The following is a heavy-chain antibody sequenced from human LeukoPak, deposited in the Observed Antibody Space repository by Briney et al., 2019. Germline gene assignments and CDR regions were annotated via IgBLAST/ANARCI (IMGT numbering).Heavy chain of an antibody. D-gene: IGHD1-14*01. V-gene: IGHV1-69*04. CDR3: ARGPEYYYGMDV. Sequence: VASVKVSCKASGGTFSSYAISWVRQAPGQGLEWMGRVIPILGIANYAQKFQGRVTITADKSTGTAYMEPSSLRFEDTAVYYCARGPEYYYGMDVWGQGTTVTVSS. J-gene: IGHJ6*02. CDR1: GGTFSSYA. CDR2: VIPILGIA.